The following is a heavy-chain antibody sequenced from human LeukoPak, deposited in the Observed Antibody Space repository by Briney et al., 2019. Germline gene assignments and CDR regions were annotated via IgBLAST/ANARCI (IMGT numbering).Heavy chain of an antibody. V-gene: IGHV1-46*01. CDR2: INPSGGST. CDR3: ARDLPAGYSSGWTVHYYYYGMDV. D-gene: IGHD6-19*01. Sequence: ASVKVSCKASGYTFTSYYMHWVRQGPGQGLEWMGIINPSGGSTSYAQKFQGRVTMTRDTSTSTVYMELSSLRSEDTAVYYCARDLPAGYSSGWTVHYYYYGMDVWGQGTTVTVSS. J-gene: IGHJ6*02. CDR1: GYTFTSYY.